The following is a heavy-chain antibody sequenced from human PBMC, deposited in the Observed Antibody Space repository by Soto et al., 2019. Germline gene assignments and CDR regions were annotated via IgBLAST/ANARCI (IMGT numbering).Heavy chain of an antibody. Sequence: QVQLVQSGAEVKKPGASVKVSCKASGYTFTGYYMHWVRQAPGQGLEWMGWINPNSGGTNDAQKFQGWVTMTRDTSISTAYMELSRLRSDDTAVYYCARANYIWGKEHLDYWGQGTLVTVSS. J-gene: IGHJ4*02. CDR1: GYTFTGYY. D-gene: IGHD3-16*01. CDR2: INPNSGGT. V-gene: IGHV1-2*04. CDR3: ARANYIWGKEHLDY.